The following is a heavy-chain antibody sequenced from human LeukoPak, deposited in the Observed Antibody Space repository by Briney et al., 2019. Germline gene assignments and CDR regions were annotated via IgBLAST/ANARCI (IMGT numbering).Heavy chain of an antibody. J-gene: IGHJ4*02. CDR1: GFTFSSYA. V-gene: IGHV3-23*01. CDR2: ISGSGDST. D-gene: IGHD5-24*01. CDR3: AKVTDVEMSTIGVFFDY. Sequence: GGSLRLSCAAYGFTFSSYAMTWVRQAPGKGLELVSAISGSGDSTYYADSVEGRFTISRDNSKNTLYLQMNSLRGEDTAVYFCAKVTDVEMSTIGVFFDYWGQGTLVTVSS.